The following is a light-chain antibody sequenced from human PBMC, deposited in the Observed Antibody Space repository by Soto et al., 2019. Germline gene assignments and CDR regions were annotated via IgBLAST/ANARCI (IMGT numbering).Light chain of an antibody. Sequence: DIVLTQSPGTLSLSPGERATLSCRASQSVSSSYLAWYQQKPGQAPRLLIYGASSRATGIPDRFSGSGSGTDFTLTISRLEPEDFAVYYCQQYGSSPFTFGPGTQVDIK. CDR3: QQYGSSPFT. CDR2: GAS. J-gene: IGKJ3*01. CDR1: QSVSSSY. V-gene: IGKV3-20*01.